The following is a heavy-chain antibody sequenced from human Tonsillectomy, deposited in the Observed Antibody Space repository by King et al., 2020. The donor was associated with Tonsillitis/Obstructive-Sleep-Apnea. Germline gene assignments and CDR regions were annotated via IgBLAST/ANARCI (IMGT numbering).Heavy chain of an antibody. CDR2: LYYSGST. J-gene: IGHJ3*02. V-gene: IGHV4-59*08. CDR1: GGSISSYY. D-gene: IGHD3-9*01. CDR3: ARAYYDILTGYLDDAFDI. Sequence: VQLQESGPGLVKPSETLSLTCTVSGGSISSYYWSWLRQPPGKGLEWIGYLYYSGSTNYNPSLKGRVTISVDTSKNQFSLQLSSVTAADTAVYYFARAYYDILTGYLDDAFDIWGQGTMVTVSS.